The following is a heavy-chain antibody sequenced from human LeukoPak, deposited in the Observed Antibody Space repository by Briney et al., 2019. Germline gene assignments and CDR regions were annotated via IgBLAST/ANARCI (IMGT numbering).Heavy chain of an antibody. V-gene: IGHV3-30-3*01. D-gene: IGHD2-15*01. CDR1: GFTFSSYA. CDR2: ISYDGSNK. CDR3: ARGDYCSGGSCYGDDAFDI. J-gene: IGHJ3*02. Sequence: GGSLRLSCAASGFTFSSYAMHWVRQAPGKGLEWVAVISYDGSNKYYADSVKGRFTISRDNSKNTLYLQMNSLRAEDTAVYYCARGDYCSGGSCYGDDAFDIWGQGTMVTVSS.